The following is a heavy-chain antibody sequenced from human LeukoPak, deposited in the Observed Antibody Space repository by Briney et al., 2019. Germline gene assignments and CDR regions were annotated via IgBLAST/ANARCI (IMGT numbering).Heavy chain of an antibody. V-gene: IGHV4-59*01. CDR1: GVSISSYY. Sequence: PSETLSLTCTVSGVSISSYYWSWIRQPPGKGLEWIGYIYYSGSTNYNPSLKSRVTISVDTSKNQFSLKLSSVTAADTAVYYCARTYSLVPAADYWGQGTLVTVSS. CDR3: ARTYSLVPAADY. CDR2: IYYSGST. J-gene: IGHJ4*02. D-gene: IGHD2-2*01.